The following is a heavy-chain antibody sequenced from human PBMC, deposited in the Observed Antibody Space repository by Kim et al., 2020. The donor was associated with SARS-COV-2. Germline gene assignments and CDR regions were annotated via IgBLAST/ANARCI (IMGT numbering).Heavy chain of an antibody. J-gene: IGHJ4*02. D-gene: IGHD3-10*01. CDR3: AREVVRGVLNLPFDY. CDR1: GGTFSSYA. CDR2: IIPIFGTA. V-gene: IGHV1-69*13. Sequence: SVKVSCKASGGTFSSYAISWVRQAPGQGLEWMGGIIPIFGTANYAQKFQGRVTITVDESTSTAYMELSSLRSEDTAVYYCAREVVRGVLNLPFDYWGQGTLVTVSS.